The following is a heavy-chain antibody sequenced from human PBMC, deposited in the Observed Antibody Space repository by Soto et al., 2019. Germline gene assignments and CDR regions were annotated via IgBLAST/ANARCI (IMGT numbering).Heavy chain of an antibody. V-gene: IGHV3-23*01. CDR2: IGGEAVST. CDR3: AKDSTSYNGVYDPFDI. Sequence: EVQLLESGGGLVQPGGSLRLSCEASGFIFSNYAMSWVRQGPGKGLEWDSVIGGEAVSTNCADFVKGRCTVSRDNSKNTVYLQLDSLRDDDTAVYYCAKDSTSYNGVYDPFDIWGQGTMVTVSS. CDR1: GFIFSNYA. D-gene: IGHD1-1*01. J-gene: IGHJ3*02.